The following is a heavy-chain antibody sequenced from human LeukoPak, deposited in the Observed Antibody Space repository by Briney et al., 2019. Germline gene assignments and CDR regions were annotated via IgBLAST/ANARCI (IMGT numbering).Heavy chain of an antibody. CDR1: GFTFSSYW. CDR2: IEPDGSNP. J-gene: IGHJ4*02. Sequence: GGSLRLSCAASGFTFSSYWMHWVRQAPGKGLVWVSHIEPDGSNPTYADSVKGRFTISRDNAKNTLYLQMNSLRVDDTAVYFCARGNWEPADYWGQGTLVTVPS. D-gene: IGHD1-26*01. V-gene: IGHV3-74*01. CDR3: ARGNWEPADY.